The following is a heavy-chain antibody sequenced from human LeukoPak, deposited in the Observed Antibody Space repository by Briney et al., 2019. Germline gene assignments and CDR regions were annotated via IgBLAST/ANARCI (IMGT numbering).Heavy chain of an antibody. CDR3: ARDLGWGSSSGYYYYMDV. V-gene: IGHV1-46*01. CDR1: GYTFTSYY. Sequence: SVKVSCKASGYTFTSYYMHWVRQAPGQGLEWMGIINPSGGSTSYAQKFQGRVTMTRDTSTSTVYMELSSLRSEDTAVYYCARDLGWGSSSGYYYYMDVWGKGTTVTVSS. J-gene: IGHJ6*03. CDR2: INPSGGST. D-gene: IGHD2-21*01.